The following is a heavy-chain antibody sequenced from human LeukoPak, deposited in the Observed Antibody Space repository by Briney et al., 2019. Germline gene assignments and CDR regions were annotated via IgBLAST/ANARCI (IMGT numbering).Heavy chain of an antibody. D-gene: IGHD1-26*01. CDR1: GFTFSSYG. V-gene: IGHV3-30*18. Sequence: GGSLRLSCAASGFTFSSYGMHWVRQAPGKGLEWVAVISYDGSNKYYPDSVKGRFTISRDNSNNTLYLQMNSLRAEDTAVYYCAKDLGSYYSYYYGMDVWGQGTTVTVSS. CDR3: AKDLGSYYSYYYGMDV. J-gene: IGHJ6*02. CDR2: ISYDGSNK.